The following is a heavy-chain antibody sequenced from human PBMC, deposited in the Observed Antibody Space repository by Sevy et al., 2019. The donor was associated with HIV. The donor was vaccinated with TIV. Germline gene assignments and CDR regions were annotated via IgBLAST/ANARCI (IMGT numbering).Heavy chain of an antibody. CDR1: GGSISSYY. J-gene: IGHJ4*02. V-gene: IGHV4-59*13. CDR2: IYYSGST. Sequence: SETLSLTCTVSGGSISSYYWSWIRQPPGKGLEWIGYIYYSGSTNYNPSLKSRVTISVDTSKNQFSLKLSSVTAADTAVYYCAGGRSLYGSGSNVDYWGQGTLVTVSS. CDR3: AGGRSLYGSGSNVDY. D-gene: IGHD3-10*01.